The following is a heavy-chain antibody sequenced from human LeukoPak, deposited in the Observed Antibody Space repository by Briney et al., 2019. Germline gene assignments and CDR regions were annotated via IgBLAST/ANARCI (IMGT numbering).Heavy chain of an antibody. J-gene: IGHJ4*02. V-gene: IGHV4-59*11. CDR1: GGSISSHY. Sequence: SETLSLTCTVSGGSISSHYWSWIRQPPGRGLEWIGYIFYTGSTNYNPSLKSRVTISVDKSKNQFSLKLSSVTAADTAVYYCARFVDTAMVTGYYFDYWGQGTLVTVSS. CDR3: ARFVDTAMVTGYYFDY. CDR2: IFYTGST. D-gene: IGHD5-18*01.